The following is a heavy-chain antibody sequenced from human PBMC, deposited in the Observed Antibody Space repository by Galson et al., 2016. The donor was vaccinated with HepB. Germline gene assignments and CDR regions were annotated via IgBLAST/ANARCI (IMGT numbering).Heavy chain of an antibody. D-gene: IGHD3-10*01. Sequence: QSGAEVKKPGESLKISCKDSGYSFTNYWIGWVRQMPGKGLEWMGIIYPGDSDTRYSPSFQGQVTISADMSISTAYLQWSSLKASDTAMYYCSRTAVITVVRGVIMGDAFDIWGQGTMVTVSS. V-gene: IGHV5-51*01. CDR3: SRTAVITVVRGVIMGDAFDI. CDR1: GYSFTNYW. CDR2: IYPGDSDT. J-gene: IGHJ3*02.